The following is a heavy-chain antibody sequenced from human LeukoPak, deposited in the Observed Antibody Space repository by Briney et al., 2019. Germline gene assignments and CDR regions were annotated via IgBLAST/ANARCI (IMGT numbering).Heavy chain of an antibody. CDR2: IWYDGSNK. CDR1: GFTFSSYG. Sequence: GGSLRLSCAASGFTFSSYGMHWVRQAPGKGLEWVAVIWYDGSNKYYADSVKGRFTISRDNSKNTLYLQMNSLRAEDTAVYYCARRGPRPYSSGWSFDYWGQGTLVTVSS. D-gene: IGHD6-19*01. V-gene: IGHV3-33*01. J-gene: IGHJ4*02. CDR3: ARRGPRPYSSGWSFDY.